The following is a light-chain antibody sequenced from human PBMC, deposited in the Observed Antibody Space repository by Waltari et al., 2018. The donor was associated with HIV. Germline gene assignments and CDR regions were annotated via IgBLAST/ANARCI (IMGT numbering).Light chain of an antibody. J-gene: IGLJ3*02. Sequence: QSVLTQSPSASGTPGQRVTISCSGSSSNIGSNTVSWYQQLPGTAPKLLIYSNNQRPSGVPDRFSGSQSGTSASLAISGLQSEDEADYYCAAWDDSLNGWVFGGGTKLTVL. V-gene: IGLV1-44*01. CDR1: SSNIGSNT. CDR3: AAWDDSLNGWV. CDR2: SNN.